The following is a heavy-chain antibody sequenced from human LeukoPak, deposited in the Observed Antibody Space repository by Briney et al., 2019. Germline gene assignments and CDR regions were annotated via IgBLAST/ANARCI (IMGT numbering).Heavy chain of an antibody. CDR1: GFTFSSYE. J-gene: IGHJ4*02. V-gene: IGHV3-48*03. CDR2: ISSSGSYI. Sequence: PGGSLRLSCAASGFTFSSYEMNWVRQAPGKGLEWVSYISSSGSYIYYADSVKGRFTISRDNAKNSLYLQMNSLRAEDTAVYYCARIYDSSDYWGQGTLVTVSS. D-gene: IGHD3-22*01. CDR3: ARIYDSSDY.